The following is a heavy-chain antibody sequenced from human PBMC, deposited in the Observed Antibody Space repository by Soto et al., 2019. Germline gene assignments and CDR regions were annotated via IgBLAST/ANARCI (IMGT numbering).Heavy chain of an antibody. J-gene: IGHJ4*02. V-gene: IGHV3-48*01. CDR2: ISSSSSDI. Sequence: GGSLRLSCAASGFTFSSYSMNWVRQAPGKGLEWVSHISSSSSDIYYTNSVKGRFTISRDSAKNSLYLQMNSLRAEDTAIYYCVRGEGGWETYWGQGTLVTVSS. D-gene: IGHD6-19*01. CDR1: GFTFSSYS. CDR3: VRGEGGWETY.